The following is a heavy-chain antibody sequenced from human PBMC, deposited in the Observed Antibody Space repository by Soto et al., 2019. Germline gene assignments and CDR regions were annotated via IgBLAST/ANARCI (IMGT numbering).Heavy chain of an antibody. D-gene: IGHD2-2*01. Sequence: TSETLSLTCTVSGGSISSYNWGWIRQTPGKGLEWIGCISYTGRTDYSPSLKSRVSFSVDTSKNQFSLKLSSVTAAHTAVYYCAKYYCSSDTCYYFDYWGQGTLVTVSS. CDR1: GGSISSYN. V-gene: IGHV4-59*01. J-gene: IGHJ4*02. CDR2: ISYTGRT. CDR3: AKYYCSSDTCYYFDY.